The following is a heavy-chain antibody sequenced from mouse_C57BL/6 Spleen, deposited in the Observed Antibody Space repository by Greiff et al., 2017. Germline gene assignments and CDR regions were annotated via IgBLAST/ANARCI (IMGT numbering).Heavy chain of an antibody. V-gene: IGHV5-9*01. J-gene: IGHJ2*01. D-gene: IGHD4-1*02. CDR2: ISGGGGNT. CDR1: GFTFSSYT. CDR3: ARPQLDRGYFDY. Sequence: EVKLVESGGGLVKPGGSLKLSCAASGFTFSSYTMSWVRQTPGQRLEWVATISGGGGNTYYPDSVKGRVTITRDNAKNTLYLQMRSLRSEDTALYFCARPQLDRGYFDYWGQGTTLTVSS.